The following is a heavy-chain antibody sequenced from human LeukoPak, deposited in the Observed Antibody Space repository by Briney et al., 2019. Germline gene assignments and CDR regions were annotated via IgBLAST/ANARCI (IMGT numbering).Heavy chain of an antibody. J-gene: IGHJ6*02. V-gene: IGHV1-58*02. CDR1: GFTFTSSV. Sequence: GASVKVSCKASGFTFTSSVMQWVRQARGQRLEWIGWIVVGSGNTNYAQKFQERVTITRDMSTSTAYMELSSLRSEDTAVYYCAASYYGSGSYYSISSYYYYYGMDVWGQGTTVTVSS. D-gene: IGHD3-10*01. CDR2: IVVGSGNT. CDR3: AASYYGSGSYYSISSYYYYYGMDV.